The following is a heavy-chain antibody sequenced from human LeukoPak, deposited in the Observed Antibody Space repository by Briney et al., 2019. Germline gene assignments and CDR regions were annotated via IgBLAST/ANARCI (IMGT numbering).Heavy chain of an antibody. V-gene: IGHV3-69-1*02. D-gene: IGHD1-26*01. CDR2: ISSSGTI. Sequence: PGGSLRLSCAASGFTFSSYWMHWVRQAPGKGLEWVSYISSSGTIYYADSVKGRFTISRDNAKNSLYLQMNSRRAEDTAVYYCARWGVGDYWGQGTLVTVSS. CDR3: ARWGVGDY. CDR1: GFTFSSYW. J-gene: IGHJ4*02.